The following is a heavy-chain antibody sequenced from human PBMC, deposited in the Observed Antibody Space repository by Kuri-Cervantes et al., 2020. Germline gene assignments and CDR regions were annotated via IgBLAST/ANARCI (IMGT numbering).Heavy chain of an antibody. CDR1: GFTFSSYG. CDR3: AKAAGNWYYYYYMDV. J-gene: IGHJ6*03. D-gene: IGHD6-13*01. V-gene: IGHV3-30*18. CDR2: ISYDGSNK. Sequence: GGSLRLSCAASGFTFSSYGMHWVRQAPGKGLEWVAVISYDGSNKYYADSVKGRFTISRDNSKNTLYLQMNSLRAEDTAVYYCAKAAGNWYYYYYMDVWGKGTTVTVSS.